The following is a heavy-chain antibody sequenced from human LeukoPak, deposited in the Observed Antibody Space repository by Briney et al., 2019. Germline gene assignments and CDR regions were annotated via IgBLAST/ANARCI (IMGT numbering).Heavy chain of an antibody. V-gene: IGHV3-23*01. J-gene: IGHJ4*02. D-gene: IGHD6-13*01. CDR2: ISGSGGST. Sequence: GGSLRLSCAASGFTFSSYAMSWVRQAPGKGLEWVSAISGSGGSTYYADSVKGRFTISRDNSENTLYLQMSRLRAEDTAVYYCAHSPDTGYSSSWYFDYWGQGTLVTVSS. CDR1: GFTFSSYA. CDR3: AHSPDTGYSSSWYFDY.